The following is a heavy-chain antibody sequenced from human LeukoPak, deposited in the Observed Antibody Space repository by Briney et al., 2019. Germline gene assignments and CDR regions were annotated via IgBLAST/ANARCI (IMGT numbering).Heavy chain of an antibody. V-gene: IGHV3-23*01. CDR2: ISGSGGST. CDR3: AKDPRGYSYGHFDY. Sequence: GGSLRLSCAASGFTFSSYSMNWVRQAPGKGLEWVSAISGSGGSTYYADSVKGRFTISRDNSKNTLYLQMNSLRAEDTAVYYCAKDPRGYSYGHFDYWGQGTLVTVSS. CDR1: GFTFSSYS. J-gene: IGHJ4*02. D-gene: IGHD5-18*01.